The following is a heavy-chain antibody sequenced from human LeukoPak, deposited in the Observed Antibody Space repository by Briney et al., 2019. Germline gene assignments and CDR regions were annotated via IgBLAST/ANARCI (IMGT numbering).Heavy chain of an antibody. Sequence: ASVKVSCKASGGTFSSYAISWVRQAPGQGLEWMGGIIPIFGTANYAQKFQGRVTITTDESTSTAYMELSSLRSEDTAVYYCTRGLNGSGSYYGEVDYWGQGTLVTVSS. CDR3: TRGLNGSGSYYGEVDY. J-gene: IGHJ4*02. CDR2: IIPIFGTA. D-gene: IGHD3-10*01. V-gene: IGHV1-69*05. CDR1: GGTFSSYA.